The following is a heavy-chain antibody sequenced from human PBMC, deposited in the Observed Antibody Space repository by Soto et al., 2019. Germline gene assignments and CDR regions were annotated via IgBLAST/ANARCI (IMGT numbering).Heavy chain of an antibody. V-gene: IGHV1-46*01. J-gene: IGHJ4*02. D-gene: IGHD3-3*01. CDR1: GYTFTSYY. CDR2: INPSGGST. Sequence: ASVKVSCKASGYTFTSYYMHWVRQAPGPGLEWMGIINPSGGSTSYAQKFQGRVTMTRDTSTSTVYMELSSLRSEDTAVYYCASVRITIFGVVTPFDYWGQGTLVTVSS. CDR3: ASVRITIFGVVTPFDY.